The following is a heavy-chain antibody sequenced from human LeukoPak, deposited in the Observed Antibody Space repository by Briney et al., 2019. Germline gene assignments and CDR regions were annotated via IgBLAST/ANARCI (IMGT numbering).Heavy chain of an antibody. V-gene: IGHV7-4-1*02. CDR3: ARADVWGSYRYLDY. D-gene: IGHD3-16*02. Sequence: GASVKVSCKASGYPFTRYYLNWVRQAPGQGLEWMGWISTDSGNPTYARGFGGRFVFSSDSSVTTAFLHINSLKAEDTAVYYCARADVWGSYRYLDYWGQGTLVTVSS. CDR1: GYPFTRYY. J-gene: IGHJ4*02. CDR2: ISTDSGNP.